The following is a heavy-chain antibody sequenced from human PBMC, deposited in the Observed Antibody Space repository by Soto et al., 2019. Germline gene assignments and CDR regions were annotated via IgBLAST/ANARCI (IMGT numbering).Heavy chain of an antibody. Sequence: SETLSLTCTVSGGSISSGGYYWSWIRQHPGKGLEWIGYIYYSGSTYYNPSLKSRVTISVDTSKNQFSLKLSSVTAADTAVYYCAKAGGYDILTGYRNRFDPWGQGTLVTVSS. J-gene: IGHJ5*02. CDR1: GGSISSGGYY. V-gene: IGHV4-31*03. D-gene: IGHD3-9*01. CDR3: AKAGGYDILTGYRNRFDP. CDR2: IYYSGST.